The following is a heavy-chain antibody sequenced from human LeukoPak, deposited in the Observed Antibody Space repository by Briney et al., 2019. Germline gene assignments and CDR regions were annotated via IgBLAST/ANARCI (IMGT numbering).Heavy chain of an antibody. D-gene: IGHD5-12*01. J-gene: IGHJ4*02. CDR1: GGSISSGGYS. Sequence: SETLSLTCAVSGGSISSGGYSWSWIRQPPGKGLEWIGYIYHSGSTYYNPSLKSRVTISVDRSKNQFSLKLSSVTAADTAVYYCARVHSGATDYWGQGTLVTVSS. V-gene: IGHV4-30-2*01. CDR2: IYHSGST. CDR3: ARVHSGATDY.